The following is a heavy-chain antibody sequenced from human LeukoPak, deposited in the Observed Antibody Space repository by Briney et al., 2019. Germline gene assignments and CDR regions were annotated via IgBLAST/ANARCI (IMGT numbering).Heavy chain of an antibody. J-gene: IGHJ5*02. D-gene: IGHD3-10*01. CDR3: ARHTGRPQAGWFDP. CDR1: GFDLPSYR. V-gene: IGHV5-51*01. CDR2: LYPGGSNG. Sequence: ESLRISRNCSGFDLPSYRLAWVRQMPRKGLEGMGNLYPGGSNGRYSPSFQGQVTFSVDKSISTAFLQWASLKASDTAIYYCARHTGRPQAGWFDPWGQGTLVTVSS.